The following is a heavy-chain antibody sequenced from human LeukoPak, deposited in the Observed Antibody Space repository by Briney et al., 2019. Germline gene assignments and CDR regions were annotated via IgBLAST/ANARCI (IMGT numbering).Heavy chain of an antibody. Sequence: ASVKVSFKASGYTFTVYYIHWVRQAPGQGLEWMGWINPNSGGTDYAQNFQGRVTMTRDTSISTAYMELSRLTSDDTAVHYCARSDYTDYWGQGTLVTVSS. CDR2: INPNSGGT. J-gene: IGHJ4*02. CDR3: ARSDYTDY. V-gene: IGHV1-2*02. CDR1: GYTFTVYY. D-gene: IGHD4-11*01.